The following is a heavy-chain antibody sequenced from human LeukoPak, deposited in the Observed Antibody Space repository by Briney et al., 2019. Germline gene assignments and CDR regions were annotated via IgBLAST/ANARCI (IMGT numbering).Heavy chain of an antibody. D-gene: IGHD1-7*01. V-gene: IGHV1-18*01. CDR2: LSAYNDNT. CDR3: ARASALTGTSRTSDDAFDI. J-gene: IGHJ3*02. Sequence: ASLKVSCKASGYTFSTYGITWVRQAPGQGLEWVGWLSAYNDNTHYAQNFQGRVTMTTDASTSTAYMELRSMRSDDTAVYYGARASALTGTSRTSDDAFDIWGQGTMVTVSA. CDR1: GYTFSTYG.